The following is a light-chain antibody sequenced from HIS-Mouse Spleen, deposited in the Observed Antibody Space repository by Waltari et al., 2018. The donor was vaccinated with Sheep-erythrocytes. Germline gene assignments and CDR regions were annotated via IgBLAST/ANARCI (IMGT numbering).Light chain of an antibody. CDR1: QSISSY. J-gene: IGKJ4*01. CDR3: QQSYSTPPLT. V-gene: IGKV1-39*01. CDR2: AAS. Sequence: DIQMTQSPSSLSASVGDRVTITCRASQSISSYLNWYQQKPGKAPKLLIYAASSLKSGVPSRLSGSGSGTDFTLTISSLQPEDFATYYCQQSYSTPPLTFGGGTKVEIK.